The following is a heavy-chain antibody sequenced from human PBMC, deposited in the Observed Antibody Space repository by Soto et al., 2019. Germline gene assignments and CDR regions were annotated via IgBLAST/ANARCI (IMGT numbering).Heavy chain of an antibody. V-gene: IGHV4-59*12. CDR3: ARDLTY. CDR1: GGSISSYY. CDR2: IYHTGNT. J-gene: IGHJ4*02. Sequence: SETLSLTCTVSGGSISSYYWTWIRQPPGKGLEWIGYIYHTGNTNYNPSLRSRATISVDMSKRQFSLNVTSVTAADTAIYYCARDLTYWGQGTLVTVSS.